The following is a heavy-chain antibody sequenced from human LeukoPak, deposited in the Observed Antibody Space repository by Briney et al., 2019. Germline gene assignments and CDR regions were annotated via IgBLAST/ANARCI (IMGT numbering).Heavy chain of an antibody. CDR2: IYYSGST. CDR1: GGSISSYY. V-gene: IGHV4-59*01. J-gene: IGHJ4*02. CDR3: ARLTPSGSYFLDY. D-gene: IGHD1-26*01. Sequence: SETLSLTCTVSGGSISSYYWSWIRQPPGKGLEWIGYIYYSGSTNYNPSLKSRVTISVDTSKNQFSLKLSSVTAADTAVYYCARLTPSGSYFLDYWGQGTLVTVSS.